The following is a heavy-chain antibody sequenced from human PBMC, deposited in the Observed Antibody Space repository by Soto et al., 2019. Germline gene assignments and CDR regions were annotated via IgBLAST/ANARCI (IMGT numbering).Heavy chain of an antibody. CDR3: AREYDILTGSSWIYYYYCYGMDV. Sequence: EVQLVESGGSLVQPGGSLRLSCAASGFTFSSYWMHWVRQAPGKRLVWVSRINSDGSSTSYADSVKGRFTISRDNAKNTLYLQMNMLRAEDTAVYYCAREYDILTGSSWIYYYYCYGMDVWGQGTTVTVSS. J-gene: IGHJ6*02. D-gene: IGHD3-9*01. V-gene: IGHV3-74*01. CDR2: INSDGSST. CDR1: GFTFSSYW.